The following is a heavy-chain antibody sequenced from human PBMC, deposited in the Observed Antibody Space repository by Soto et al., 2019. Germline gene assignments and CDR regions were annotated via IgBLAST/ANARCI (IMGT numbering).Heavy chain of an antibody. D-gene: IGHD5-12*01. CDR3: ARDKPGYGEHY. CDR1: GFTVSSNY. CDR2: IYSGGST. Sequence: GGSLRLSCAASGFTVSSNYMSWVRQVPGKGLEWVSVIYSGGSTYYADSVKGRFTISRDNSKNTLYLQMNSLRAEDTAVYYCARDKPGYGEHYWGQGTQVTVSS. V-gene: IGHV3-66*01. J-gene: IGHJ4*02.